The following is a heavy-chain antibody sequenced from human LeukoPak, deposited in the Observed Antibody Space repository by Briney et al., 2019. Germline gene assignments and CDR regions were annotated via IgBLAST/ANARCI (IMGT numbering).Heavy chain of an antibody. CDR1: GGSINSYY. D-gene: IGHD3-10*01. CDR3: AREKEDSRDYCGMDV. J-gene: IGHJ6*02. Sequence: KASETLSLTCTVSGGSINSYYWSWIRQPPGKGLEWIGYIYYSGSTNYNPFLKSRVTISVNTPKNQFSLKLSSVTAADTAVYYCAREKEDSRDYCGMDVWGHGITATVSS. V-gene: IGHV4-59*01. CDR2: IYYSGST.